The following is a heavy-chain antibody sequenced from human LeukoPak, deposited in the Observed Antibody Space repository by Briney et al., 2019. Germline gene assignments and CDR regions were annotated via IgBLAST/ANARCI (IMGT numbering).Heavy chain of an antibody. CDR3: ARRTSRGYSGYDEGDWFDP. CDR2: ISSSSSYI. D-gene: IGHD5-12*01. CDR1: GFTFSSYG. V-gene: IGHV3-21*01. Sequence: GGTLRLSCAASGFTFSSYGMSWVRQAPGKGLEWVSSISSSSSYIYYADSVKGRFTISRDNAKNSLYLQMNSLRAEDTAVYYCARRTSRGYSGYDEGDWFDPWGQGTLVTVSS. J-gene: IGHJ5*02.